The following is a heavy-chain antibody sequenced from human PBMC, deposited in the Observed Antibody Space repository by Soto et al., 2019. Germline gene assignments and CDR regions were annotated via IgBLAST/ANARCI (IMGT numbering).Heavy chain of an antibody. CDR2: FTGSGTGA. CDR1: GFTFSSCV. V-gene: IGHV3-23*01. Sequence: EVHLLESGGGLVHPGASLRLSCGASGFTFSSCVMTWVRQAPGKGLEWVSCFTGSGTGAYYADSVKGRFTISRDNSKNMVYLQMNNLRAEDTGVYYCAKGLINGRWYAEDWGQGTLVTVSS. CDR3: AKGLINGRWYAED. J-gene: IGHJ4*02. D-gene: IGHD6-13*01.